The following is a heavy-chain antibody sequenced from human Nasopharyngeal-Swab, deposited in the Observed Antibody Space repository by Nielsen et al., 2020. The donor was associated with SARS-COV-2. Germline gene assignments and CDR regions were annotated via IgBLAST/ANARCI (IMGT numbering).Heavy chain of an antibody. CDR1: KFIFSDYG. Sequence: GGSLRLSCAASKFIFSDYGMHWVRQAPGKGLEWVAVISYDGTKQFFADSVKGRFTISRDNSNNTVYLQMNILRAEDTAVYYCAKEREYGSADDAFDIWGQGTRVTVSS. V-gene: IGHV3-30*18. D-gene: IGHD3-10*01. J-gene: IGHJ3*02. CDR2: ISYDGTKQ. CDR3: AKEREYGSADDAFDI.